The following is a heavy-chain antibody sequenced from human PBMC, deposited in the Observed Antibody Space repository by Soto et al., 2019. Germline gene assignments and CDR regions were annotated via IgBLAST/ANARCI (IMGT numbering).Heavy chain of an antibody. Sequence: SVKVSCKASGGTFSSYAISWVRQAPGQGLEWMGGIIPIFGTANYAQKFQGRVTITADESTSTAYMELSSLRSEDTAVYYCAKDREQWGAFDIWGQGTMVTVSS. J-gene: IGHJ3*02. V-gene: IGHV1-69*13. CDR2: IIPIFGTA. D-gene: IGHD2-8*01. CDR1: GGTFSSYA. CDR3: AKDREQWGAFDI.